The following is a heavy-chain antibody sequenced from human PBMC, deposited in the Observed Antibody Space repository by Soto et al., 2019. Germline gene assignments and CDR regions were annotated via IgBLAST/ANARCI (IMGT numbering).Heavy chain of an antibody. CDR1: GYTFTGYC. CDR3: ARSVAGDPNYYYYGMDV. CDR2: INPNSGGT. V-gene: IGHV1-2*02. D-gene: IGHD6-19*01. Sequence: GASVKVSCKASGYTFTGYCMHWVRQAPGQGLEWMGWINPNSGGTNYAQKFQGRVTMTRDTSISTAYMELSRLRSDDTAVYYCARSVAGDPNYYYYGMDVWGQGTTVTVSS. J-gene: IGHJ6*02.